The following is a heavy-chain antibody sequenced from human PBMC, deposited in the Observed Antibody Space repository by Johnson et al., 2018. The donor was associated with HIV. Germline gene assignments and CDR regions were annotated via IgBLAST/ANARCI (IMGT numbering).Heavy chain of an antibody. CDR2: ISYDGSNK. D-gene: IGHD1-26*01. Sequence: QMQLVESGGGVVQPGRSLRLSCAASGLTFSSYAMYCVRQAPGKGLEWVAVISYDGSNKYYTDSVKGRFTISRDNAKNSLYLQMNSLRAEDTALYYCARGLGGGSYYFPSAYDIWGQETMITVSS. CDR3: ARGLGGGSYYFPSAYDI. V-gene: IGHV3-30-3*01. J-gene: IGHJ3*02. CDR1: GLTFSSYA.